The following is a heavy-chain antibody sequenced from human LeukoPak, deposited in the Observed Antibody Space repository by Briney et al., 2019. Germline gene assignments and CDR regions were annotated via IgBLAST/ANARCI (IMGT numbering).Heavy chain of an antibody. V-gene: IGHV1-18*01. CDR2: ISAYNGNT. J-gene: IGHJ5*02. D-gene: IGHD6-13*01. CDR3: ARWYLNLIAAAGTDWFDP. Sequence: GASVKVSCKASGYTFTSYGISWVRQDPGQGLEWMGWISAYNGNTNYAQKLQGRVTMTTDTSTSTAYMELRSLRSDDTAVYYCARWYLNLIAAAGTDWFDPWGQGTLVTVSS. CDR1: GYTFTSYG.